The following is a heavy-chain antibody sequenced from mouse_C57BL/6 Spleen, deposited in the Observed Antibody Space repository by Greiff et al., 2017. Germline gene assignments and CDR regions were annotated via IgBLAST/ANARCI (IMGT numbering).Heavy chain of an antibody. CDR3: ALYGNSAWFAY. CDR1: GYTFTSYW. D-gene: IGHD2-1*01. V-gene: IGHV1-52*01. Sequence: QVHVKQPGAELVRPGSSVKLSCKASGYTFTSYWMHWVKQRPIQGLEWIGNIDPSDSETHYNQKFKDKATLTVDKSSSTAYMQLSSLTSEDSAVYYCALYGNSAWFAYWGQGTLVTVSA. CDR2: IDPSDSET. J-gene: IGHJ3*01.